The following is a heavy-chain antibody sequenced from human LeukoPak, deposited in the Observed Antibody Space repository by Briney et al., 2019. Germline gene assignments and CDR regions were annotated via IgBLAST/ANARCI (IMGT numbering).Heavy chain of an antibody. V-gene: IGHV4-61*02. J-gene: IGHJ4*02. CDR2: IYTSGST. Sequence: SETLSLTCTVSGGSISSGSYYWSWLRQPAGKGLEWIGRIYTSGSTNYNPSLKSRVTISVDTSKNQFSLKLSSVTAADTAVYYCARWDYYDSSGYYRSFDYWGQGTLVTVSS. CDR3: ARWDYYDSSGYYRSFDY. D-gene: IGHD3-22*01. CDR1: GGSISSGSYY.